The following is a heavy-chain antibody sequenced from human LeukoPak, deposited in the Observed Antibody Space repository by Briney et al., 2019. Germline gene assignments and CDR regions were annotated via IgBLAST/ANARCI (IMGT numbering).Heavy chain of an antibody. Sequence: ASVKVSCKASGYTFSSYGISWLRQAPGQGLEWMGWISAYKGKTNYAQKLRDRVTMTTDTSTSTAYMELRSLRPDDTAVYYCARADYESSRDYFDYWGQGTLVTVSS. CDR2: ISAYKGKT. D-gene: IGHD3-22*01. J-gene: IGHJ4*02. V-gene: IGHV1-18*01. CDR3: ARADYESSRDYFDY. CDR1: GYTFSSYG.